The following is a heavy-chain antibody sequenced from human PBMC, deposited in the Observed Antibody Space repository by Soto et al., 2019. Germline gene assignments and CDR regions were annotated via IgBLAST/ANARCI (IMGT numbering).Heavy chain of an antibody. Sequence: VQLQESGPGLAKPSETLSLTCTVSGGSMSSYYWSWIRQPPGKGLEWIGNVVYSGSTIYNPSLKSRVIISVATSKNQFSLKLSSVTAADTAVYYCAKEFCDPNGCYGRWLDPWGQGTLVTVSS. CDR3: AKEFCDPNGCYGRWLDP. CDR2: VVYSGST. J-gene: IGHJ5*02. D-gene: IGHD2-15*01. V-gene: IGHV4-59*01. CDR1: GGSMSSYY.